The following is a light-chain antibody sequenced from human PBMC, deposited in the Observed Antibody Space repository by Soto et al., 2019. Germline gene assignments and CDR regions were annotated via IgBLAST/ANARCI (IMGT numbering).Light chain of an antibody. J-gene: IGKJ4*01. CDR1: QTVRNNY. CDR2: DAS. Sequence: EFVLTQSPCTLSLSPGGRATLSCRASQTVRNNYLAWYQQKPGQAPRLLIYDASSRATGIPDRFSGGGSGTDFTLTISRLEPEDFAVYYCQQFSSYPLTFGGGTKVDIK. CDR3: QQFSSYPLT. V-gene: IGKV3-20*01.